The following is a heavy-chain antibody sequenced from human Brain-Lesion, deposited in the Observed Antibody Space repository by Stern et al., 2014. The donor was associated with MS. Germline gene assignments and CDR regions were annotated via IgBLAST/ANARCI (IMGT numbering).Heavy chain of an antibody. J-gene: IGHJ4*02. CDR3: ATYYYDSTGYNDF. Sequence: QLVESGAEVKKPGASVKVSCKASGYTFTGSYMHWVRQAPGQGLEWMGWINPKSGGTNYAQKFQGWVTMTRDTSINTAYMELSRLRSDDTAVYYCATYYYDSTGYNDFWGQGTLVTVSS. V-gene: IGHV1-2*04. CDR2: INPKSGGT. CDR1: GYTFTGSY. D-gene: IGHD3-22*01.